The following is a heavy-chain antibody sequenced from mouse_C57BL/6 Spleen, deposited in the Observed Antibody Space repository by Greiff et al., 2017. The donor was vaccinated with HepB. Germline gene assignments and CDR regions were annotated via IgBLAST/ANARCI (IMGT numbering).Heavy chain of an antibody. Sequence: QVQLQQSGAELVKPGASVKISCKASGYAFSSYWMNWVKQRPGKGLEWIGQIYPGDGDTNYNGKFKGKATLTADKSSSTAYMQLSSLTSEDSAVYFCARGDYGKNTYDYWGQGTTLTVSS. V-gene: IGHV1-80*01. J-gene: IGHJ2*01. CDR3: ARGDYGKNTYDY. CDR2: IYPGDGDT. D-gene: IGHD2-1*01. CDR1: GYAFSSYW.